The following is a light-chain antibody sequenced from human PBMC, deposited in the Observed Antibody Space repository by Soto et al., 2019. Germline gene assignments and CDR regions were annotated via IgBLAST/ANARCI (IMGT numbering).Light chain of an antibody. CDR1: SSNIGKNF. J-gene: IGLJ2*01. Sequence: QSVLTQPPSVSAAPGQQVTLSCSGSSSNIGKNFVSWYQQVPGTAPKLLIFDNDKRPSGIPDRYFGPRMDTSATLTITGLQTGDEADYYCGTWDNTVYAWLFGGGTKLTVL. V-gene: IGLV1-51*01. CDR2: DND. CDR3: GTWDNTVYAWL.